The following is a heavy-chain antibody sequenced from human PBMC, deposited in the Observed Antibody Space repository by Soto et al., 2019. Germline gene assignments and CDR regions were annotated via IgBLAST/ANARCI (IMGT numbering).Heavy chain of an antibody. CDR3: ARLAVAATPYFDY. V-gene: IGHV4-31*01. CDR1: GGSISSGGYY. J-gene: IGHJ4*02. CDR2: IYYSGST. Sequence: SLSLSCTVSGGSISSGGYYWSWIRQHPGKGLEWIGYIYYSGSTYYNPSLNRQVTITVDTSKNQFSLRLSSVTASDTAEYYCARLAVAATPYFDYWGQGTLVTVSS. D-gene: IGHD2-15*01.